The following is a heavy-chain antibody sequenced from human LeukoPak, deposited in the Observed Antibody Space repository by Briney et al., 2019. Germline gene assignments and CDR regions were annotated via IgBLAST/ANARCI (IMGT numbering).Heavy chain of an antibody. Sequence: GGSLRLSCAASGFTFSSYEMNWVRQAPGKGLEWVSYISSSGSTIYYADSVKGRFTISRDNAKNSLYLQMNSLRAEDTAVYYCAKDLRKYGDYVGVNYYGMDVWGQGTTVTVSS. CDR1: GFTFSSYE. J-gene: IGHJ6*02. V-gene: IGHV3-48*03. D-gene: IGHD4-17*01. CDR2: ISSSGSTI. CDR3: AKDLRKYGDYVGVNYYGMDV.